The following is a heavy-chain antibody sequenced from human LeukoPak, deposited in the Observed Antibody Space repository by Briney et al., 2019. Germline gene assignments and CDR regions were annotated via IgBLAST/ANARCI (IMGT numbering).Heavy chain of an antibody. CDR1: GGSISSGGYY. V-gene: IGHV4-31*03. CDR2: IYYSGST. D-gene: IGHD3-16*02. CDR3: ARSYTWSYYYYYMDV. Sequence: SETLSLTCTVSGGSISSGGYYWSWIRQHPGKGLEWIEYIYYSGSTYYNPSLKSRVTIPVDTSKNQFSLKLSSVTAADTAVYYCARSYTWSYYYYYMDVWGKGTTVTVSS. J-gene: IGHJ6*03.